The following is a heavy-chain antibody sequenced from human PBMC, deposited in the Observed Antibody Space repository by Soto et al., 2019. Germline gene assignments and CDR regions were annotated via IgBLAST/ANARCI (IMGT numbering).Heavy chain of an antibody. CDR1: GFTFTDFY. Sequence: EVQLVQSGGGLVQPGGSLRLSCVGSGFTFTDFYMNWVRQAPGKGLEWVANIRPDGSETNYVESVKGRFTTSRDNAKNSVFLQMNSLRADDTAVYYCAGWGGHDYNYWGQGILVTVSS. D-gene: IGHD4-4*01. CDR3: AGWGGHDYNY. J-gene: IGHJ4*02. V-gene: IGHV3-7*03. CDR2: IRPDGSET.